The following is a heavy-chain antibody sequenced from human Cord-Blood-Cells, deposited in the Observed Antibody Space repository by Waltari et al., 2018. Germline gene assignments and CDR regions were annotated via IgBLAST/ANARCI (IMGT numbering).Heavy chain of an antibody. CDR2: IIPIFGTA. CDR3: ARDREGGYFDY. CDR1: GGTFSSYA. V-gene: IGHV1-69*01. J-gene: IGHJ4*02. Sequence: QVQLVQSGAEVKKPGSSGTVSCKASGGTFSSYAISWVRQAPGQGLEWMGGIIPIFGTANYEQKFQGRVTITADESTSTAYMELSSLRSEDTAVYYCARDREGGYFDYWGQGTLVTVSS. D-gene: IGHD1-26*01.